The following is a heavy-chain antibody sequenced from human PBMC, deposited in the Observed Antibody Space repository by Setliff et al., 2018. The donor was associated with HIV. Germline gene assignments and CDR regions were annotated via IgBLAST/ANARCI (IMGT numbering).Heavy chain of an antibody. V-gene: IGHV1-69*13. D-gene: IGHD3-10*01. CDR1: GDNFNNVA. J-gene: IGHJ5*02. CDR2: ILPIFGAT. CDR3: THRGGSGTNVGNWFDP. Sequence: SVKVSCKASGDNFNNVAFNWVGQAPGQGLEWMGGILPIFGATDYAQKFQGRLTLTAVQSENSVYMELSSLRSDDTAVYYCTHRGGSGTNVGNWFDPWGQGTLVTVSS.